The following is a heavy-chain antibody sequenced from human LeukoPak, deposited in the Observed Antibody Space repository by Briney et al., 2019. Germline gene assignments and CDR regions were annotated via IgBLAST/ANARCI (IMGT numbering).Heavy chain of an antibody. CDR3: AKAGYGSEAYDY. V-gene: IGHV3-9*01. J-gene: IGHJ4*02. CDR2: ISWNSGSI. CDR1: GFTFDDYA. D-gene: IGHD3-10*01. Sequence: PGGSLRLSCAASGFTFDDYAMHWVRQAPGKGLEWVSSISWNSGSIGYADSVKGRFTISRDNAKNSLYLQMNSLRAEDTALYYCAKAGYGSEAYDYWGQGTLVTVSS.